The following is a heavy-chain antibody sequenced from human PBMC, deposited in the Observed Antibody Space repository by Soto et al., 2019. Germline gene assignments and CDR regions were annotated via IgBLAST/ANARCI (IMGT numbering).Heavy chain of an antibody. D-gene: IGHD4-17*01. V-gene: IGHV2-5*02. CDR3: PHCTLHDYGGYDPGTSQVFDS. CDR2: IYGDNDK. Sequence: QITLKESGPSPVKPTQTLTVTCTFSGFSLSNSGVGVAWIRQPPGKALEGLALIYGDNDKRYSPSLKTRVTSTKDTSKNPLVLTITNMDPVDTATHYCPHCTLHDYGGYDPGTSQVFDSCGQGTLVTVTS. J-gene: IGHJ4*02. CDR1: GFSLSNSGVG.